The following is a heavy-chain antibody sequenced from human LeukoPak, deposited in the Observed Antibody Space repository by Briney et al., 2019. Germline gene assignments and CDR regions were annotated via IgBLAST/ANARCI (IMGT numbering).Heavy chain of an antibody. V-gene: IGHV4-34*01. Sequence: SETLSLTCAVYGGSFSGYYWSWIRQPPGKGLEWIGEINHSGSTNYNPSLKSRVTISVDTSKNQFSLKLSSVTAADTAVYYCARGFWITGTTSLDAFDIWGQGTMVTVSS. CDR1: GGSFSGYY. CDR3: ARGFWITGTTSLDAFDI. D-gene: IGHD1-7*01. CDR2: INHSGST. J-gene: IGHJ3*02.